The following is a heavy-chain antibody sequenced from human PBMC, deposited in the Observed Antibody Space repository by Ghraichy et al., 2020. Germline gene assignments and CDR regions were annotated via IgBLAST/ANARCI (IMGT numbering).Heavy chain of an antibody. CDR2: INHSGST. J-gene: IGHJ4*02. CDR1: GGSFSGYY. CDR3: ARGLYCSSTSCAFDY. D-gene: IGHD2-2*01. V-gene: IGHV4-34*01. Sequence: SETLSLTCAVYGGSFSGYYWSWIRQPPGKGLEWIGEINHSGSTNYNPSLKSRVTISVDTSENQFSLKLSSVTAADTAVYYCARGLYCSSTSCAFDYWGQGTLVTVSS.